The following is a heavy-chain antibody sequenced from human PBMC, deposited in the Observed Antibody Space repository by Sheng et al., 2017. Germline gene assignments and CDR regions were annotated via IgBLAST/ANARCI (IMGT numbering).Heavy chain of an antibody. D-gene: IGHD1-7*01. CDR2: IYYSGST. CDR1: GGSINSGGYS. CDR3: ARVGGITGTTRSGYFDY. V-gene: IGHV4-30-4*07. J-gene: IGHJ4*02. Sequence: QVQLQESGPGLVKPSQTLSLTCTVSGGSINSGGYSWSWIRQPPGKGLEWIAYIYYSGSTYYNSSLKSRVTISVDTSKNQFSLKLNSVTAADTAVYYCARVGGITGTTRSGYFDYVGPGNPGHRLL.